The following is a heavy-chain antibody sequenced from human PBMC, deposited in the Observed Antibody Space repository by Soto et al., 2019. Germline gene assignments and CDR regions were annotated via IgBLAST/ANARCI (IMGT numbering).Heavy chain of an antibody. CDR2: IFSNDEK. Sequence: SGPTLVNPTETLTLTCTFSGFSLINARMGVSWIRQPPGKALEWLAHIFSNDEKSYSTSLKSRLTISKDTSKSQVVLTMTNMDPVDTATYYCAVIFGVVTPPFDYWGQGTLVTVSS. CDR3: AVIFGVVTPPFDY. V-gene: IGHV2-26*01. J-gene: IGHJ4*02. CDR1: GFSLINARMG. D-gene: IGHD3-3*02.